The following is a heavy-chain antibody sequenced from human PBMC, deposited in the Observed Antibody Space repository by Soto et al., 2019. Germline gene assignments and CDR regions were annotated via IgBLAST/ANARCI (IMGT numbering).Heavy chain of an antibody. CDR3: VREVVRGVVPVGFDY. CDR1: GGSISSGGYY. D-gene: IGHD3-10*01. V-gene: IGHV4-31*03. CDR2: IYYSGST. J-gene: IGHJ4*02. Sequence: QVQLQESGPGLVKPSQTLSLTCTVSGGSISSGGYYWSWIRQHPGKGLEWIGYIYYSGSTYYNPSLKSRVTISVDTSKNQFSLKLSSVTAADTAVYYCVREVVRGVVPVGFDYWGQGTLVTVSS.